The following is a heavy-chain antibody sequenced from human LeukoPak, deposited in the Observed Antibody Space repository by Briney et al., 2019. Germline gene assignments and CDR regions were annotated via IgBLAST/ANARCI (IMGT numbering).Heavy chain of an antibody. CDR1: GYTFTGYY. CDR3: ARDYLGVVAFDI. CDR2: INPNSGGT. V-gene: IGHV1-2*02. D-gene: IGHD3-3*01. Sequence: ASVKVSCKASGYTFTGYYMHWVRQAPGQGLEWMGWINPNSGGTNYAQKFQGRVTMTRDTSISTAYMELSRLRSDDTAVYYCARDYLGVVAFDIWGQGTLVTVSS. J-gene: IGHJ4*02.